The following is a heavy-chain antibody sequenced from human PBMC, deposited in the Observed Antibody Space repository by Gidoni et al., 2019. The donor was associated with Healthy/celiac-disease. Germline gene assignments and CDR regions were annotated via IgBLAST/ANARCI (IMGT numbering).Heavy chain of an antibody. V-gene: IGHV3-53*02. CDR1: GFTFRSHY. J-gene: IGHJ6*02. CDR3: ARALTYYYDSSGYSAPKYYYYGMDV. CDR2: MYSGGST. Sequence: EVQLVETGGGLIQPGWSLRLSCAASGFTFRSHYMSWVRPAPGKGLEWVSVMYSGGSTYYADSVKGRFTISRDNSKNTLYLQMNSLRAEDTAVYYCARALTYYYDSSGYSAPKYYYYGMDVWGQGTTVTVSS. D-gene: IGHD3-22*01.